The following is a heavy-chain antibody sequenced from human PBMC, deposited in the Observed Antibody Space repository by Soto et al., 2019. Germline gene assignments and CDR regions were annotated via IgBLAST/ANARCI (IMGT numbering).Heavy chain of an antibody. CDR2: ISYDESNT. CDR1: AFTFSSYS. CDR3: ARDRRGWSSGYYQNDYYYYGMDV. V-gene: IGHV3-30*04. D-gene: IGHD3-22*01. J-gene: IGHJ6*02. Sequence: PGGSLRLSCAASAFTFSSYSMHWVRQAPGKGLEWVAVISYDESNTKYADSVKGRFTISRDNAKNSLYLQMNSLRAEDTAVYYCARDRRGWSSGYYQNDYYYYGMDVWGQGTTVTVSS.